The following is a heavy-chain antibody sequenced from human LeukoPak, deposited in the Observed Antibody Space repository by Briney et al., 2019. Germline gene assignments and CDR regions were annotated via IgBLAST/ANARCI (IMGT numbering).Heavy chain of an antibody. CDR3: ARDRPRGSGWYTNWFDP. J-gene: IGHJ5*02. Sequence: ASVKVSCKASGYTFTSYGISWVRQAPGQGLEWMGWISAYNGNTNYAQKLQGRVTMTTDTSTSTAYMELRSLRSDDTAVYYCARDRPRGSGWYTNWFDPWGQGTLVTVSS. D-gene: IGHD6-19*01. V-gene: IGHV1-18*01. CDR1: GYTFTSYG. CDR2: ISAYNGNT.